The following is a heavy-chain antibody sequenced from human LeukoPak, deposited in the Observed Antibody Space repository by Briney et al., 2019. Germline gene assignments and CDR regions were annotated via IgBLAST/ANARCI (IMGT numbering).Heavy chain of an antibody. D-gene: IGHD3-16*02. Sequence: WETLSLTCTVSGGSISSYYSSWIRQPPGKGLEWLGYIYYSGSTNYNPSLKSRVTISVDTSKNQFSLKLSSVTAADTAVYYCARYVWGSYPTFEDYWGQGTLVTVSS. V-gene: IGHV4-59*01. CDR2: IYYSGST. CDR3: ARYVWGSYPTFEDY. J-gene: IGHJ4*02. CDR1: GGSISSYY.